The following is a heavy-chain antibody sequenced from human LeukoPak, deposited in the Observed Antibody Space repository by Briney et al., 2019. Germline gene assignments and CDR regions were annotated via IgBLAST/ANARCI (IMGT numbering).Heavy chain of an antibody. CDR1: GFTFSSYS. V-gene: IGHV3-21*01. J-gene: IGHJ6*03. CDR3: ARAQRIYRGGWGFDYYYYMDV. D-gene: IGHD3-16*01. CDR2: ISSSSSYI. Sequence: RPGGSLRLSCAASGFTFSSYSMSWVRQAPGKRLEWVSSISSSSSYIYYADSVKGRFTISRDNAKNSLYLQMNSLRAEDTAVYYCARAQRIYRGGWGFDYYYYMDVWGKGTTVTVSS.